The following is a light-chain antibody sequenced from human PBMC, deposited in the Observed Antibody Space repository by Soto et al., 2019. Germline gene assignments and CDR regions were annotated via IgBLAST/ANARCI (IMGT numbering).Light chain of an antibody. V-gene: IGKV3-20*01. J-gene: IGKJ4*01. CDR2: GAS. Sequence: ELVLTQSPATLSLSPGARATLSCRASQSVSSYLAWYQQKPGQAPKFLIYGASSRATGIPDRFSGIVSGTDFTLPISRLEPEDFAVYYGQQYGSSPPITFGGGTKVDIK. CDR1: QSVSSY. CDR3: QQYGSSPPIT.